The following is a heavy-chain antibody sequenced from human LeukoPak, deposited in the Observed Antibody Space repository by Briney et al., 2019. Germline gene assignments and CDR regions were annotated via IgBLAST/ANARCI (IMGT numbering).Heavy chain of an antibody. D-gene: IGHD3-22*01. Sequence: SETLSLTCTVSGGSISSSSYYWGWIRQPPGKGLEWIGSIYYSGSTYYNPSLKGRVTISVDTSKNQFSLKLSSVTAADTAVYYCARTSGYYGSYWYFDLWGRGTLVTVSS. CDR2: IYYSGST. V-gene: IGHV4-39*07. CDR1: GGSISSSSYY. J-gene: IGHJ2*01. CDR3: ARTSGYYGSYWYFDL.